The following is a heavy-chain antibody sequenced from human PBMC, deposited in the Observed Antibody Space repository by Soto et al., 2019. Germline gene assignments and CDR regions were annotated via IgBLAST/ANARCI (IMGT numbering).Heavy chain of an antibody. Sequence: VGSLRLSCADSGITFSDYWMTWVRQAPGKGLEWVASIKQDGSEKSYVDSVEGRFTISRDNAKNSLYLQMDSLRVGDTAVYYCARGGVYSTSSLPRFYYYAMDVWGQGTTLTVSS. CDR1: GITFSDYW. CDR3: ARGGVYSTSSLPRFYYYAMDV. CDR2: IKQDGSEK. J-gene: IGHJ6*02. D-gene: IGHD6-6*01. V-gene: IGHV3-7*01.